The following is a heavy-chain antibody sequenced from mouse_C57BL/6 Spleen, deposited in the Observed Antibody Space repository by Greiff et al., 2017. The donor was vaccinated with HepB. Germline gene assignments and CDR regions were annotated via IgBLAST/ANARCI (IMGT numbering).Heavy chain of an antibody. CDR1: GFTFSSYA. J-gene: IGHJ4*01. Sequence: EVQLVESGGGLVKPGGSLKLSCAASGFTFSSYAMSWVRQTPEKRLEWVATISDGGSYTYYPDNVKGRFTISRDNAKNNLYLQMSHLKSEDTAMYYCARYYYYGSSYDAMDDWGQGTSVTVSS. V-gene: IGHV5-4*01. D-gene: IGHD1-1*01. CDR2: ISDGGSYT. CDR3: ARYYYYGSSYDAMDD.